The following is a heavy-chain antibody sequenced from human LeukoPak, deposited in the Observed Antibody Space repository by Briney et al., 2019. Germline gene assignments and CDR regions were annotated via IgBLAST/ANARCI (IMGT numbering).Heavy chain of an antibody. J-gene: IGHJ4*02. V-gene: IGHV3-74*01. CDR3: ARDGVGIDY. CDR2: INSDGSSI. Sequence: GGSLRLSCVASGFTFSSYWIHWVRQAPGKGLVWVSRINSDGSSINYADSVEGQFTISRDNAKNTLYLQMNSLRAEDTAVYYCARDGVGIDYWGQGTLVTVSS. CDR1: GFTFSSYW.